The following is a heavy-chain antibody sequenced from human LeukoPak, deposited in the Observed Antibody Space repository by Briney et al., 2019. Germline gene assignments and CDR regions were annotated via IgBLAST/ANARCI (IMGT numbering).Heavy chain of an antibody. Sequence: GGSLRLSCAASGFTFSNFWMSWVRQAPGKGLEWVANINQDGSQKFYVDSVKGRFAVSRDSAKNSLFLQMNSLRAEDTAVYYCARSGSYYVPFDYWGQGTLVTVSS. D-gene: IGHD1-26*01. CDR3: ARSGSYYVPFDY. CDR2: INQDGSQK. V-gene: IGHV3-7*01. CDR1: GFTFSNFW. J-gene: IGHJ4*02.